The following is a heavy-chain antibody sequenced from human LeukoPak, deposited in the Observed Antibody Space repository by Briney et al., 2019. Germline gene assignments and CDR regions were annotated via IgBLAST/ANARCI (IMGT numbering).Heavy chain of an antibody. V-gene: IGHV4-59*01. CDR3: ARETVENYMDV. J-gene: IGHJ6*03. Sequence: SETLSLTCTVSGGSISSYYWSWIRQPPGKGLEWIEYIYYSGSTNYNPSLKSRVTISVDTSKNQFSLKLSSVTAADTAVYYCARETVENYMDVWGKGTTATVSS. CDR2: IYYSGST. CDR1: GGSISSYY. D-gene: IGHD4-17*01.